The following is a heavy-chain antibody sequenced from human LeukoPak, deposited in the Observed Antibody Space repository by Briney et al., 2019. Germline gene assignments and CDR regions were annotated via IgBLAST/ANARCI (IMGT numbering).Heavy chain of an antibody. Sequence: PGGSLRLSCAASGFIFSNNWMSWVRQAPGKGLEWVANIKGDGSETYYVDSVKGRFTISRDNTRNSLYLQMNSLRADDTATYYCTRDDFSGSYRDWGQGTLVTVSS. J-gene: IGHJ4*02. V-gene: IGHV3-7*01. D-gene: IGHD1-26*01. CDR3: TRDDFSGSYRD. CDR2: IKGDGSET. CDR1: GFIFSNNW.